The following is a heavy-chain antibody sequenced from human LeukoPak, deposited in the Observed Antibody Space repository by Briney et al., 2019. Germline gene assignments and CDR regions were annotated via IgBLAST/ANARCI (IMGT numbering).Heavy chain of an antibody. CDR3: ARCGEMATISSCYFDY. CDR1: GYSFSYYW. CDR2: IYPGDSDT. J-gene: IGHJ4*02. Sequence: GESLKISCKGFGYSFSYYWIAWVRQMPPKDREWMGIIYPGDSDTRYSPSFQGQVTISADKSISTAYLQWSSLRASDTAVYYCARCGEMATISSCYFDYWGQGSLVTVSS. V-gene: IGHV5-51*01. D-gene: IGHD5-24*01.